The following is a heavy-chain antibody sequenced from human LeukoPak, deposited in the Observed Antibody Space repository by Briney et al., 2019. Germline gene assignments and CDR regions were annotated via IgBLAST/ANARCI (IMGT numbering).Heavy chain of an antibody. CDR3: ASPLPRITMIVVVITGAFDI. D-gene: IGHD3-22*01. J-gene: IGHJ3*02. CDR1: GGSISSYY. CDR2: IYYSGST. Sequence: SETLSLTCTVSGGSISSYYWSWIRQPPGKGLEWIGSIYYSGSTYYNPCLKSRVTISVDTSKNQFSLKQSSVTAADTAVYYCASPLPRITMIVVVITGAFDIWGQGTVVNVSS. V-gene: IGHV4-39*07.